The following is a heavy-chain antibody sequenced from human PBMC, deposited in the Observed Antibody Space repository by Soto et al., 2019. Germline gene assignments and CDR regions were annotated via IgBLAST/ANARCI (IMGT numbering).Heavy chain of an antibody. CDR1: GYTLTELS. D-gene: IGHD5-18*01. CDR2: FDPEDGET. J-gene: IGHJ6*02. V-gene: IGHV1-24*01. Sequence: GASVKVSCKVSGYTLTELSMHWVRQAPGKGLEWMGGFDPEDGETIYAQKFQGRVTMTEDTSTDTAYMELSSLRSEDMAVYYCATGYTQGSYYYYYGMDVWGQGTTVTVSS. CDR3: ATGYTQGSYYYYYGMDV.